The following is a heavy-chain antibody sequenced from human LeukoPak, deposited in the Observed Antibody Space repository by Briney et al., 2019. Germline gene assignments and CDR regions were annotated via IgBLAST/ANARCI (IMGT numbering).Heavy chain of an antibody. Sequence: SETLSLTCTVSGGSISSSSYYWGWIRQPPGKGLEWIGSIYYSGSTYYNPSLKSRVTISVDTSKNQFSVKLSSVTAADTAVYYCARAYYDFWSGYHDAFDIWGQGTMVTVSS. CDR2: IYYSGST. CDR3: ARAYYDFWSGYHDAFDI. J-gene: IGHJ3*02. V-gene: IGHV4-39*01. D-gene: IGHD3-3*01. CDR1: GGSISSSSYY.